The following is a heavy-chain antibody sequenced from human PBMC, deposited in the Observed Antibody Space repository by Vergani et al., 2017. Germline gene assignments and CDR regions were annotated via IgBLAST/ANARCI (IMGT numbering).Heavy chain of an antibody. CDR2: ITWDGGHT. CDR1: GFTFDDYA. D-gene: IGHD5-12*01. Sequence: EVQLVESGGVVVQPGGSLRLSCAASGFTFDDYAMHWVRQAPGKGLEWVSVITWDGGHTYYVDSVKGRFIISRDNSKNSLFLEMNSLRFEDTAVYFCTKGSVYYHDSAGHGYDPYTGFDLWGQGTLVTVSS. J-gene: IGHJ3*01. V-gene: IGHV3-43D*04. CDR3: TKGSVYYHDSAGHGYDPYTGFDL.